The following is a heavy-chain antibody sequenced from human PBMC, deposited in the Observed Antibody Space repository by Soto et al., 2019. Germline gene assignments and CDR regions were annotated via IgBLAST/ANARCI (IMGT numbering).Heavy chain of an antibody. CDR2: ISAYNGNT. D-gene: IGHD3-22*01. CDR3: ARDRGGYYYDGSGYSDY. Sequence: QVELVQSGAEVKKPGASVKVSCKASGYTFTRYGISWMRQAPGQGLEWMGWISAYNGNTNYAQKLQGRVTMTTDTSTSTAYMELRSLRSDDTAVYYCARDRGGYYYDGSGYSDYWGQGTLVTVSS. CDR1: GYTFTRYG. V-gene: IGHV1-18*01. J-gene: IGHJ4*02.